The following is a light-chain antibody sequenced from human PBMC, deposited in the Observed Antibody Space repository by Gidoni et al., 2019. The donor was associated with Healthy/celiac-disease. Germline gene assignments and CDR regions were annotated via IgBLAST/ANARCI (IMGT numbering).Light chain of an antibody. CDR2: TAS. J-gene: IGKJ3*01. CDR3: QQSYSTPRGIT. CDR1: QSISSY. Sequence: DIQMTQSPSSLSASVGDRVTITCRASQSISSYLNWYQQKPGKAPKLLIYTASSLQSGVPSRFSGSGSGTDFTLTISSLQPEGFATYYCQQSYSTPRGITFGPGTKVDIK. V-gene: IGKV1-39*01.